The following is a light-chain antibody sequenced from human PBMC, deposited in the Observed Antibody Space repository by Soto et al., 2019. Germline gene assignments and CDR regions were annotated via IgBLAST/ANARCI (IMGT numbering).Light chain of an antibody. CDR1: QSVNSY. V-gene: IGKV3-11*01. CDR3: QQYGSLSWT. CDR2: DTF. J-gene: IGKJ1*01. Sequence: EIVLTQSPATLSLSPGERATLSCTASQSVNSYLAWYQHRPGQAPRLLIYDTFNRATGVPARFSGSGSGTDFTLTISRLEPEDFAVYYCQQYGSLSWTFGQGTKVDIK.